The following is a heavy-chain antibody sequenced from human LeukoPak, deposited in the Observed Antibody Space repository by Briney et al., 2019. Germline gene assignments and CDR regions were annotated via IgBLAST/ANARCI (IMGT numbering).Heavy chain of an antibody. V-gene: IGHV3-11*05. CDR3: ARVGGTAMSLDY. CDR1: GFTFSDYY. CDR2: ITTSGSYT. J-gene: IGHJ4*02. Sequence: GGSLRLSCAASGFTFSDYYMSWIRQAPGKGLEWISYITTSGSYTNYADSVKGRFTISRDNAENSLYLQMNGQRAEDTAVYYCARVGGTAMSLDYWGQGTLVTVSS. D-gene: IGHD5-18*01.